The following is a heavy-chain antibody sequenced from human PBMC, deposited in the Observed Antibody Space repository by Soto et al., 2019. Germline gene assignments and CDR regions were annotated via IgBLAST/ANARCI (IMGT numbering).Heavy chain of an antibody. CDR2: NVPSLDTT. CDR3: ARWPQPRYTADPYAVDV. Sequence: QVHLVQSGTEVKKPGSSVKVSCKASGGTFSSSGFSWVRQAPGQGLEWMGMNVPSLDTTNYAQKFQARVTITADDVTSTAYRELRSLRSEDTAVYYCARWPQPRYTADPYAVDVWGQGTRVIVSS. D-gene: IGHD3-16*02. V-gene: IGHV1-69*11. J-gene: IGHJ6*02. CDR1: GGTFSSSG.